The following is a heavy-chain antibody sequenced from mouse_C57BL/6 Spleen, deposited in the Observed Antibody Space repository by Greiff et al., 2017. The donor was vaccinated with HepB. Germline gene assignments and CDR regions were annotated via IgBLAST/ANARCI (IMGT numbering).Heavy chain of an antibody. CDR1: GYTFTTYP. J-gene: IGHJ2*01. V-gene: IGHV1-47*01. CDR3: ARGGDYDEGYFDY. D-gene: IGHD2-4*01. CDR2: FHPYNDDT. Sequence: VQLQQSGAELVKPGASVKMSCKASGYTFTTYPIEWMKQNHGKSLEWIGNFHPYNDDTKYNDKFKGKATLTVEKASSTVYLELSRLTSDDSAVYYCARGGDYDEGYFDYWGQGTTLTVSS.